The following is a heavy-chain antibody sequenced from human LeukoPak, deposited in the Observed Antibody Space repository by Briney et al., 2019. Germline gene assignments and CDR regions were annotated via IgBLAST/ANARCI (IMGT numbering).Heavy chain of an antibody. Sequence: SETLSLTCTVSGGSISGDYWSWIRQPAGTGLEWIGRIYTSGSTIYNPSLKSRVTMSVDTSKNQFSLRLNSVTAADTAVYYCARSSPDSSGYYGSWYFDLWGRGTLVTVSS. CDR1: GGSISGDY. D-gene: IGHD3-22*01. J-gene: IGHJ2*01. CDR3: ARSSPDSSGYYGSWYFDL. CDR2: IYTSGST. V-gene: IGHV4-4*07.